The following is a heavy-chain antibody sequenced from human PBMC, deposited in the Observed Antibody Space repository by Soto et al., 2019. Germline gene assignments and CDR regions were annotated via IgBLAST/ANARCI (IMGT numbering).Heavy chain of an antibody. J-gene: IGHJ4*02. V-gene: IGHV3-48*03. CDR2: ISSSGSTI. Sequence: GGSLRLSCAASGFTFSSYEMNWVRQAPGKGLEWVSYISSSGSTIYYADSVKGRFTISRDNAKNSLYLQMNSLRAEDTAVYYCARLYSSGWSPFDYWGQGTLVTVS. CDR1: GFTFSSYE. CDR3: ARLYSSGWSPFDY. D-gene: IGHD6-19*01.